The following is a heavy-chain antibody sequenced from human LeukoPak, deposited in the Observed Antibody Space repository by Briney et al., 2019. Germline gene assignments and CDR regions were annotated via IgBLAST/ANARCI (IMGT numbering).Heavy chain of an antibody. CDR3: ARPPQNYYDSSGYYFGY. CDR2: INPSGGST. D-gene: IGHD3-22*01. Sequence: ASVKVSCKASGYTFTGYYMHWVRQAPGQGLEWMGIINPSGGSTSYAQKFQGRVTMTRDTSTSTVYMELSSLRSEDTAVYYCARPPQNYYDSSGYYFGYWGQGTLVTVSS. J-gene: IGHJ4*02. V-gene: IGHV1-46*01. CDR1: GYTFTGYY.